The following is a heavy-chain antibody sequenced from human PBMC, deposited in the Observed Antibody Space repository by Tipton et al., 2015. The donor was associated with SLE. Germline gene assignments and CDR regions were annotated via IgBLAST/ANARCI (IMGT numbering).Heavy chain of an antibody. J-gene: IGHJ4*02. D-gene: IGHD2-15*01. V-gene: IGHV4-30-2*04. CDR3: ARDVEDLCLLDC. CDR2: T. Sequence: TCYNPSLRSRVTISVDTSKNQFSLKLSSVTAADTALYYCARDVEDLCLLDCWGQGTLVTVSS.